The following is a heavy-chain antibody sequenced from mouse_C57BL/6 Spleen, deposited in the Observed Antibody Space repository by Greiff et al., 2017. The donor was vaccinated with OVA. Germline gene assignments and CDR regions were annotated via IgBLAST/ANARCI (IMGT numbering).Heavy chain of an antibody. J-gene: IGHJ2*01. D-gene: IGHD1-1*01. CDR1: GFTFSDYG. Sequence: DVHLVESGGGLVKPGGSLKLSCAASGFTFSDYGMHWVRQAPEKGLEWVAYISSGSSTIYYADTVKGRFTISRDNAKNTLFLQMTSLRSEDTAMYYCARDPYGRDFDYWGQGTTLTVSS. CDR2: ISSGSSTI. V-gene: IGHV5-17*01. CDR3: ARDPYGRDFDY.